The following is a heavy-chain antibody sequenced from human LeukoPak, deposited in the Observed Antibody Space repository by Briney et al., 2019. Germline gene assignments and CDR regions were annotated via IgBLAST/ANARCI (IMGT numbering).Heavy chain of an antibody. Sequence: SETPSLTCAVSGGSISSSDWWSWVRQHPGKGLEWIGYIYYSGSTYYNPSLKSRVTISVDTSKNQFSLKLSSVTAADTAVYYCARGDSSSWFSLTYNWFDPWGQGTLVTVSS. CDR2: IYYSGST. CDR3: ARGDSSSWFSLTYNWFDP. CDR1: GGSISSSDW. J-gene: IGHJ5*02. D-gene: IGHD6-13*01. V-gene: IGHV4-31*11.